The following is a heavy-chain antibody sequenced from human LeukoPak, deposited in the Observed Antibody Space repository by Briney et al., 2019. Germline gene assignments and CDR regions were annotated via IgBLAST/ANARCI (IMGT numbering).Heavy chain of an antibody. V-gene: IGHV3-23*01. D-gene: IGHD4-17*01. Sequence: AGGSLRLSCAASGFTFSSYSMNWVRQAPGKGLEWVSAISGSGGSTYYADSVKGRFTISRDNSKNTLYLQMNSLRAEDTAVYYCAKESSRDYDFDYWGQGTLVTVSS. CDR1: GFTFSSYS. CDR2: ISGSGGST. J-gene: IGHJ4*02. CDR3: AKESSRDYDFDY.